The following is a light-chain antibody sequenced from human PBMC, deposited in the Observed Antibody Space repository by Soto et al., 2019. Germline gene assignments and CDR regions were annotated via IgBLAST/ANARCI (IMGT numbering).Light chain of an antibody. CDR3: QQDNKWPNT. CDR2: SAS. J-gene: IGKJ2*01. CDR1: QTISTN. Sequence: EVVMTQSPVTLSVSPGESAALSCRASQTISTNLAWYQLKPGQAPRLLIYSASSRATGLPARFSGSGSGTEVTLTISSLESEDLGVYYCQQDNKWPNTFGQGTRLEMK. V-gene: IGKV3-15*01.